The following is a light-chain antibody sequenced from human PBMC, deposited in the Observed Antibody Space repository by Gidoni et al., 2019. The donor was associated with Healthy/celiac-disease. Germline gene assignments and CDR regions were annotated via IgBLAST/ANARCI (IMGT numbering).Light chain of an antibody. J-gene: IGKJ5*01. CDR2: KAS. CDR1: QSISSW. CDR3: QQYNSYSLT. V-gene: IGKV1-5*03. Sequence: DIQMPQSPSTLSASVGDRVTITCRASQSISSWLAWYQQKPGKAPKLLIYKASSLESGVPSRFSGSGSGTEFTLTISSLQPDDFATYYCQQYNSYSLTFGQGTRLEIK.